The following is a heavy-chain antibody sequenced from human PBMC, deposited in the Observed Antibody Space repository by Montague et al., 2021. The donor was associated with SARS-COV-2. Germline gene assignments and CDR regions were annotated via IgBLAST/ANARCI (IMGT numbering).Heavy chain of an antibody. Sequence: SETLSLTCTVSGGSISSSSYYWGRMRPPPGKGLEWNGSIYYSGSTYYNLSLKSRVTISVDTSKNQFSLKLSSVTAADTAVYYCASHPSVLLWFGELLSDRFDPWGQGTLVTVSS. J-gene: IGHJ5*02. CDR3: ASHPSVLLWFGELLSDRFDP. D-gene: IGHD3-10*01. V-gene: IGHV4-39*01. CDR2: IYYSGST. CDR1: GGSISSSSYY.